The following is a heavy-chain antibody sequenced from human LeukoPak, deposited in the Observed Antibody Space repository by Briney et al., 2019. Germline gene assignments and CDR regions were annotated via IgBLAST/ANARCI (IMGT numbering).Heavy chain of an antibody. CDR3: ARRSAVAGIDYFGY. V-gene: IGHV4-39*01. CDR1: GGSISSSSYY. D-gene: IGHD6-19*01. Sequence: SGTLSLTCTVSGGSISSSSYYWGWIRQPPGKGLEWIGSIYYSGSTYYNPSLKSRVTISVDTSKNQFSLKLSSVTAADTAVYYCARRSAVAGIDYFGYWGQGTLVTVSS. CDR2: IYYSGST. J-gene: IGHJ4*02.